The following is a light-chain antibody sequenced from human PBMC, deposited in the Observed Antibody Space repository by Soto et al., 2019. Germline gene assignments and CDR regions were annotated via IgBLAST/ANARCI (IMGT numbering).Light chain of an antibody. CDR1: QSVSSY. CDR3: QQRSDWPLT. V-gene: IGKV3-11*01. J-gene: IGKJ4*01. Sequence: EIVLTQSPTTLSLSPGERATLSCRASQSVSSYFAWYQQKPGQAPRLLIYDASTRAAGIPARFSGSGSGTDFTLTIGSLEPEDFAVYCCQQRSDWPLTFGGGTKVEIK. CDR2: DAS.